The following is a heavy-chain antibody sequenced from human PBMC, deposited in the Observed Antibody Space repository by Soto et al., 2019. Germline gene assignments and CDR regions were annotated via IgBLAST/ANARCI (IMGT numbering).Heavy chain of an antibody. V-gene: IGHV3-30*18. Sequence: QVQLVESGGGVVQPGRSLRLSYAASGFTFSTYGMHWVRQPPGKGLEWVAVISSDGKSEHYADPVKGRFSISRDNSKNTLSLQMNSLRVEDTAVYYCAKTITTYSGDSRGRGALVDYWSQGTLVTVSS. CDR2: ISSDGKSE. J-gene: IGHJ4*02. CDR3: AKTITTYSGDSRGRGALVDY. D-gene: IGHD3-22*01. CDR1: GFTFSTYG.